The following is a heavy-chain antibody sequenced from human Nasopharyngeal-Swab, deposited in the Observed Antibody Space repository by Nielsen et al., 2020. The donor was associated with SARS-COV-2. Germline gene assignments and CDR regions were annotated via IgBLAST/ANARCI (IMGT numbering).Heavy chain of an antibody. CDR3: ARQGVPIRGWFKDYDRTAYEY. V-gene: IGHV4-34*01. J-gene: IGHJ4*02. CDR2: ISRSGRT. Sequence: SETPSLTCAVYGGSFSGYYWSWIRQSPGKGLEWIGEISRSGRTNYNPSLNSRVTISLDTSKNQFSLKVTSVTAADTAVYYCARQGVPIRGWFKDYDRTAYEYWGQGTLVTVSS. CDR1: GGSFSGYY. D-gene: IGHD3-22*01.